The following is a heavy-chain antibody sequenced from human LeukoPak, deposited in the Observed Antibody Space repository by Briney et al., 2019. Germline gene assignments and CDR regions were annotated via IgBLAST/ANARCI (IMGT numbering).Heavy chain of an antibody. CDR2: IHYSGST. J-gene: IGHJ1*01. CDR3: ARRGIAATGPEYFQH. V-gene: IGHV4-61*01. Sequence: PSETLSLTCTVSGDSVSSGRYYWSWIRQPPGKGLEWIGYIHYSGSTSYNPSLKSRVTILVDRSKNQFSLELNSVTAAGTAVYYCARRGIAATGPEYFQHWGQGTLVTVSS. D-gene: IGHD6-13*01. CDR1: GDSVSSGRYY.